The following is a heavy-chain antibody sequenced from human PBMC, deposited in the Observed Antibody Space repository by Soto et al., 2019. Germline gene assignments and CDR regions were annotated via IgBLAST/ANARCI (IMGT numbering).Heavy chain of an antibody. CDR2: IYYSGST. Sequence: PSETLSLTCTVSGGSISSSSYYWGWIRQPPGKGLEWIGSIYYSGSTYYNPSLKSRVTISVDTSKNQFSLKLSSVTAADTAVYYCARHLVHAAAAYNWFDPWGQGTLVTSPQ. CDR3: ARHLVHAAAAYNWFDP. CDR1: GGSISSSSYY. D-gene: IGHD6-13*01. J-gene: IGHJ5*02. V-gene: IGHV4-39*01.